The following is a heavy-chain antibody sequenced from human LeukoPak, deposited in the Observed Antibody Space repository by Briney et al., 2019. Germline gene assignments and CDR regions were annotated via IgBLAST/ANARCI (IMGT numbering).Heavy chain of an antibody. Sequence: SETLSLTCAVYGGSFSGYYWGWIRQPPGKGLEWIGSIYYSGSTYYNPSLKSRVTISVDTSKNQFSLKLSSVTAADTAVYYCARRSLAAAGTRWFDPWGQGTLVTVSS. CDR3: ARRSLAAAGTRWFDP. CDR1: GGSFSGYY. V-gene: IGHV4-34*01. D-gene: IGHD6-13*01. CDR2: IYYSGST. J-gene: IGHJ5*02.